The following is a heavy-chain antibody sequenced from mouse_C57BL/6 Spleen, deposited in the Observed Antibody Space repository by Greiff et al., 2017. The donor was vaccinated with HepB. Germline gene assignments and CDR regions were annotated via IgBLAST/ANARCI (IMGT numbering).Heavy chain of an antibody. D-gene: IGHD2-1*01. CDR1: GFSLSTFGMG. CDR2: IWWDDDK. J-gene: IGHJ4*01. Sequence: QVTLKVSGPGLLQPSQTLSLTCSFSGFSLSTFGMGVGWIRQPSGKGLEWLAHIWWDDDKYYNPALKSRLTSSKDTSKNQVFLTIANLHTADTATYFGARIPIYYGNYTAMDDWGQGTSVTVSA. CDR3: ARIPIYYGNYTAMDD. V-gene: IGHV8-8*01.